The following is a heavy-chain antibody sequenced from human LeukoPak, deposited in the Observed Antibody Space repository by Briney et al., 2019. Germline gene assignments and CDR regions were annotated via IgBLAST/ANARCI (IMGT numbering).Heavy chain of an antibody. V-gene: IGHV1-69*04. CDR1: GGTFSSYA. D-gene: IGHD1-26*01. CDR2: IIPIFGIA. CDR3: ARDRLGIVGAT. Sequence: GASVKVSCKASGGTFSSYAISWVRQAPGQGLEWMGRIIPIFGIANYAQKFQGRVTITADKSTSTAYMELSSLRSEDTAVYYCARDRLGIVGATWGQGTMDTVSS. J-gene: IGHJ3*01.